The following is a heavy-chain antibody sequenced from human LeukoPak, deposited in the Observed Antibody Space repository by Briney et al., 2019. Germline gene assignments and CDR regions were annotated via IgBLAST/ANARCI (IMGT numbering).Heavy chain of an antibody. J-gene: IGHJ4*02. Sequence: GFLRLSCAASGFTFSSYAMHWVRQAPGKGLEWVSVISYDGSNKYYADSVKGRFTISRDNSKNTLYLQMNSLRAEDTAVYYCARASRAYGISWPPDYWGQGTLVTVSS. CDR1: GFTFSSYA. D-gene: IGHD6-13*01. CDR3: ARASRAYGISWPPDY. V-gene: IGHV3-30-3*01. CDR2: ISYDGSNK.